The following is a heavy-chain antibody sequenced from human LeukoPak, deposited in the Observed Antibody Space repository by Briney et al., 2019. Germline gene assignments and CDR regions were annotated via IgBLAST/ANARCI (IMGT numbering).Heavy chain of an antibody. Sequence: SETLSLTCTVSGYSISSGYYWGWIRQPPGKGLEWIGSIYHSGSTYYNPSLKSRVTISVDTSKNQFSLKLSSVTAADTAVYYCARAGGSYPDAFDIWGQGTMVTVSS. J-gene: IGHJ3*02. CDR1: GYSISSGYY. D-gene: IGHD1-26*01. CDR2: IYHSGST. V-gene: IGHV4-38-2*02. CDR3: ARAGGSYPDAFDI.